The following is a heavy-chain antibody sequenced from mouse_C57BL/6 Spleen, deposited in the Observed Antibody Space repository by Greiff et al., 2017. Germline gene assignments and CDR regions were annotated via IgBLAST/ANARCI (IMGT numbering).Heavy chain of an antibody. CDR1: GFNIQDAY. Sequence: EVQLQESGAELVRPGASVTLSCPASGFNIQDAYLPWVKQRPDQGLEWIGWIAPESGDTEYASKFQGKATIAADTSSNTAYLQLSSLTSEDTAVYYCTTGGSSPDWYFDVGGTGTTVTVAS. J-gene: IGHJ1*03. V-gene: IGHV14-4*01. CDR3: TTGGSSPDWYFDV. CDR2: IAPESGDT. D-gene: IGHD1-1*01.